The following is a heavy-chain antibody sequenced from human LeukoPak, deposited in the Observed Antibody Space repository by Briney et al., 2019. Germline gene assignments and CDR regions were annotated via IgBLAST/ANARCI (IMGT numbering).Heavy chain of an antibody. CDR1: GFTFSSYA. J-gene: IGHJ4*02. D-gene: IGHD5-12*01. V-gene: IGHV3-66*01. CDR3: ARGMGGYGGYDY. CDR2: IYSGGSS. Sequence: GRSLRLSCAASGFTFSSYAMHWVRQAPGKGLEWVSVIYSGGSSYYADSVKGRFTISRDNSKDTVYLQMNSLRVEDTAVYYCARGMGGYGGYDYWGQGTLVTVSS.